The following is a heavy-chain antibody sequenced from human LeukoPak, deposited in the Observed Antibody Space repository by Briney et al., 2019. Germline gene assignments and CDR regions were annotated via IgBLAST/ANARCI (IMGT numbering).Heavy chain of an antibody. J-gene: IGHJ4*02. CDR2: INPNSGGT. V-gene: IGHV1-2*02. CDR3: ARRHSSSPGHFDY. CDR1: GYTFTGYY. Sequence: ASVKVSCKASGYTFTGYYMHWVRQAPGQGLEWMGWINPNSGGTNYAQKSQGRVTMTRDTFISTAYMELSRLRSDDTAVYYCARRHSSSPGHFDYWGQGTLVTVSS. D-gene: IGHD6-6*01.